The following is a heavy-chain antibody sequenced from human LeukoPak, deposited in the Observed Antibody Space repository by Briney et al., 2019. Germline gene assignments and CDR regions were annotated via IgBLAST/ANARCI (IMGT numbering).Heavy chain of an antibody. Sequence: SETLSLTCTVSGGSISSYYWSWIRQPAGRGLEWIGRIYASGSTSYNPSLKSRVTMSIDTSKNQFSLTLSSVTAADTAVYYCARMNSSIKNWGQGTLVTVSS. CDR2: IYASGST. D-gene: IGHD3-9*01. J-gene: IGHJ4*02. V-gene: IGHV4-4*07. CDR1: GGSISSYY. CDR3: ARMNSSIKN.